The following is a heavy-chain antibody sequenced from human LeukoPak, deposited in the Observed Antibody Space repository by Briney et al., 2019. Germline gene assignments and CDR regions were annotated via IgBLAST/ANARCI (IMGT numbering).Heavy chain of an antibody. CDR1: GFIFSTYA. CDR2: ISSDGSNK. D-gene: IGHD1-26*01. V-gene: IGHV3-30*04. Sequence: GGSLRLSYEASGFIFSTYALHWVRQAPGKGLEWLAVISSDGSNKYHVDSVKGRFTISRDNSKNTLYLEMDSVRLGDTAVYYCARDVIIVGATTLYYWGQGTLVTVSS. J-gene: IGHJ4*02. CDR3: ARDVIIVGATTLYY.